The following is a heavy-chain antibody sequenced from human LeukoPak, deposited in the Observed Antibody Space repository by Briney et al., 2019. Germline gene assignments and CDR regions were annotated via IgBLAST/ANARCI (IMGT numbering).Heavy chain of an antibody. CDR3: ARGRSRLGELSLYGFRY. CDR1: GGTFSSYA. CDR2: IIPIFGTA. Sequence: SVKVSCKASGGTFSSYAISWVRQAPGQGLEWMGGIIPIFGTANYAQKFQGRVTITADESTSTAYMELSSPRSEDTAVYYCARGRSRLGELSLYGFRYWGQGTLVTVSS. J-gene: IGHJ4*02. D-gene: IGHD3-16*02. V-gene: IGHV1-69*13.